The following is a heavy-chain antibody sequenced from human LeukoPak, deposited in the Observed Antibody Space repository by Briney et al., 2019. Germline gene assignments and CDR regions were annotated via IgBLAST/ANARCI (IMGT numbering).Heavy chain of an antibody. CDR1: GGSISRSRCY. CDR2: IYNNGGT. D-gene: IGHD5-12*01. CDR3: AIVGCSGSDYFTDY. Sequence: SETLSLTCSVSGGSISRSRCYWGWSRQPPGKGLEWIGTIYNNGGTYYNPSLKSRLTISVDTSKNQFSLELTSVTAADTAVYYCAIVGCSGSDYFTDYWGQGTLVTVSS. V-gene: IGHV4-39*01. J-gene: IGHJ4*02.